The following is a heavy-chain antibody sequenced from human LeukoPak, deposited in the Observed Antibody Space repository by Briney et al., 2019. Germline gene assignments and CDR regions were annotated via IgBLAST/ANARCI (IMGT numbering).Heavy chain of an antibody. Sequence: GGSLRLSCAASGFTFSCYWMSWVRQAPGKGLGWVANIKQDGSEKYYVGSVKGRFTISRDNAKNLLYLQMNSLRAEDTAVYYCARDRITQAFWGQGTLVTVSS. D-gene: IGHD3-3*02. V-gene: IGHV3-7*01. CDR3: ARDRITQAF. CDR1: GFTFSCYW. J-gene: IGHJ4*02. CDR2: IKQDGSEK.